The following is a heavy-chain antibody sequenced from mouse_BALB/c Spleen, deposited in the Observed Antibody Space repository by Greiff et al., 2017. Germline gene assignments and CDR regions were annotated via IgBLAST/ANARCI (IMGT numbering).Heavy chain of an antibody. D-gene: IGHD2-14*01. CDR1: GYTFTSYW. V-gene: IGHV1S22*01. Sequence: LQQPGSELVRPGASVKLSCKASGYTFTSYWMHWVKRRPGQGLEWIGNIYPGSGSTNYDEKFKSKATLTVDTSSSTAYMQLSSLTSEDSAVYYCTSGEVRRSFAYWGQGTLVTVSA. CDR2: IYPGSGST. CDR3: TSGEVRRSFAY. J-gene: IGHJ3*01.